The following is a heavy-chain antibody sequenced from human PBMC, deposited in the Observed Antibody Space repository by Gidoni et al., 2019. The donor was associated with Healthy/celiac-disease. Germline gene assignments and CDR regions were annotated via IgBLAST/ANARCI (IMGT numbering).Heavy chain of an antibody. Sequence: QLQLVESGGGVVQPGRSLRLSCAASGFTFSRYGMAWVRQAPGTGLEWVAVISYDGKNKYYGDSVKGRFTISRDNSKNTLDLQMNSLRAEDTGIYFCAKGSVTTALENWGQGTLVTVSS. CDR3: AKGSVTTALEN. CDR1: GFTFSRYG. V-gene: IGHV3-30*18. CDR2: ISYDGKNK. J-gene: IGHJ4*02. D-gene: IGHD4-17*01.